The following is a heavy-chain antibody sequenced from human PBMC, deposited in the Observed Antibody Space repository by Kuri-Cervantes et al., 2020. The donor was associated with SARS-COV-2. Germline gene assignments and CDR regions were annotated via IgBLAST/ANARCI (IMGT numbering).Heavy chain of an antibody. CDR3: ASGSLFGVVLGY. Sequence: GESLKISCAASGFTFSNYWMSWVRQAPGKGLEWVSAISGSGGSTYYADSVKGRFTISRDNAKNSLYLQMNSLRAEDTALYHCASGSLFGVVLGYWGQGTLVTVSS. CDR2: ISGSGGST. V-gene: IGHV3-23*01. CDR1: GFTFSNYW. D-gene: IGHD3-3*01. J-gene: IGHJ4*02.